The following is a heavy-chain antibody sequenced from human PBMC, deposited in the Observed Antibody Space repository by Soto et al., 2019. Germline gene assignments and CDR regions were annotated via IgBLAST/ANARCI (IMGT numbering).Heavy chain of an antibody. CDR3: ARWDSSSLPYYYYGMDV. J-gene: IGHJ6*02. Sequence: GGSLRLSCVASGFTFSSYAMSWVRQAPGKGLEWVSGISGSGVSTKYADSVKGRFTISRDNAKNTLYLQMNSLRAEDTAVYYCARWDSSSLPYYYYGMDVWGQGTTVTVSS. CDR2: ISGSGVST. D-gene: IGHD6-6*01. CDR1: GFTFSSYA. V-gene: IGHV3-23*01.